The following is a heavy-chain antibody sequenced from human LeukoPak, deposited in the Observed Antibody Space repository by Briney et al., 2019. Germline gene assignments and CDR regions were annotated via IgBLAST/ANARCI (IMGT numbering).Heavy chain of an antibody. CDR2: ILPGNSDT. Sequence: TPGESLKISCNGSGYSFSNYWIGWVRQMPGKGLEWVGIILPGNSDTRYSPSFQGQVTMSADKSISTAYLQWSSLKAADTAMYYCARQYYDILTDPNYFDSWGQGTLVTVSS. CDR3: ARQYYDILTDPNYFDS. J-gene: IGHJ4*02. D-gene: IGHD3-9*01. CDR1: GYSFSNYW. V-gene: IGHV5-51*01.